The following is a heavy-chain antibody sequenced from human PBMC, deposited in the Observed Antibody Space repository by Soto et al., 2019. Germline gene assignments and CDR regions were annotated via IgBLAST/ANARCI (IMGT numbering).Heavy chain of an antibody. Sequence: EVQLVESGGDLVKPGGSLRLSCAASGLSFNYAWMSWVRQAPEKGLEWVARIKSESDGGTRDYAAPVKGRFTISRDDSKSTLSLQMNNLNIGDTAVYYCTACSGGYDPYEMDVWCQGTTVTVSS. J-gene: IGHJ6*02. CDR1: GLSFNYAW. V-gene: IGHV3-15*01. CDR2: IKSESDGGTR. D-gene: IGHD6-19*01. CDR3: TACSGGYDPYEMDV.